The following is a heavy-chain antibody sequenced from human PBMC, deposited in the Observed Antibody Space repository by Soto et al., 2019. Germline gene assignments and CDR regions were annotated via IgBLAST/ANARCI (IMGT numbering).Heavy chain of an antibody. CDR1: GFTVSSNY. CDR2: IYSGGST. V-gene: IGHV3-53*01. J-gene: IGHJ4*02. D-gene: IGHD3-22*01. CDR3: ARGRDYYDSSGYPGTVGYFDY. Sequence: GGSLRLSCAASGFTVSSNYMSWVRQAPGKGLEWVSVIYSGGSTYYADSVKGRFTISRDNSKNTLYLQMNSLRAEDTAVYYCARGRDYYDSSGYPGTVGYFDYWGQGTLVTVSS.